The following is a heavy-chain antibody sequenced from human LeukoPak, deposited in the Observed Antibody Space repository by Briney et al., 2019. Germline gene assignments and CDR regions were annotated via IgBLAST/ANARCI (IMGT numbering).Heavy chain of an antibody. D-gene: IGHD4-17*01. CDR1: GGPFSDYF. CDR3: VRGEDGTGDYRPTYFDS. Sequence: SETLSLTCAVYGGPFSDYFWNWIRQPPGRGLEWIGEINHGGGTNYNPSLKSRATMSVDTSKNQFSLNLTSVTAADTAIYHCVRGEDGTGDYRPTYFDSWGQGILVTVSS. V-gene: IGHV4-34*01. J-gene: IGHJ4*02. CDR2: INHGGGT.